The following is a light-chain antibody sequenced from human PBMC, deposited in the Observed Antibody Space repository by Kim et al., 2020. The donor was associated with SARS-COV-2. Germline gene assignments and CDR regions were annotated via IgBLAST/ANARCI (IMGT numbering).Light chain of an antibody. V-gene: IGLV3-19*01. Sequence: SSELTQDPAVSVALGQAVRITCQGDSLRRFYASWYQQRPGQAPRLVIYGKNSRPSGIPDRFSGSTSGNTAVLTITGARAEDEADYYCNSRDSSDNHRDVFGAGTKVTVL. CDR1: SLRRFY. CDR2: GKN. CDR3: NSRDSSDNHRDV. J-gene: IGLJ1*01.